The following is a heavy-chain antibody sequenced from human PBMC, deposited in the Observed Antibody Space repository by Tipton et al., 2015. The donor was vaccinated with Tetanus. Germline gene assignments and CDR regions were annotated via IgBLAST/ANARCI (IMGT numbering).Heavy chain of an antibody. J-gene: IGHJ2*01. D-gene: IGHD3-3*01. CDR3: AKDGGRGLDRDWYLDL. V-gene: IGHV3-74*01. Sequence: SLRLSCAASGFTFSDYRMHWVRQAPGMGLVWVSRIETDGSSTGHADSVKGRFTISRDNANNIVYLQMNTLGDDDTAVYYCAKDGGRGLDRDWYLDLWGRGSLVTVPS. CDR1: GFTFSDYR. CDR2: IETDGSST.